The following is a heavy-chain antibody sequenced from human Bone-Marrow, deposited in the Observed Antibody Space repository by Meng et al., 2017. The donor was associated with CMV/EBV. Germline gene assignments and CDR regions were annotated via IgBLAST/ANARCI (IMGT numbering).Heavy chain of an antibody. V-gene: IGHV5-51*06. J-gene: IGHJ4*02. CDR2: VYPGDSDT. D-gene: IGHD6-19*01. Sequence: GESLKISCKGSEYTFSNYWIGWVRQMPGKGLEWMGSVYPGDSDTRYSPSFQGQVTISADMSITTAYLQWSRLKASDTAMYYCATRRYSSGWIWGQGTLVTVSS. CDR3: ATRRYSSGWI. CDR1: EYTFSNYW.